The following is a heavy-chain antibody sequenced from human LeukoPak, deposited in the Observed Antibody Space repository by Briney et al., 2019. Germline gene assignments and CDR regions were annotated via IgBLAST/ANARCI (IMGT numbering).Heavy chain of an antibody. V-gene: IGHV3-66*01. CDR2: IYRGGST. J-gene: IGHJ3*02. D-gene: IGHD2-15*01. CDR1: GFTVSRKY. Sequence: PGGSLRLSCPPSGFTVSRKYMIWVRQAPAKGLEWVSVIYRGGSTYYSDSVKGRLTISRDNSKNTLYLQMNSLRAEDTAVYYCAARGRYCSGGSCYPDAFDNWGQGTMVTVSS. CDR3: AARGRYCSGGSCYPDAFDN.